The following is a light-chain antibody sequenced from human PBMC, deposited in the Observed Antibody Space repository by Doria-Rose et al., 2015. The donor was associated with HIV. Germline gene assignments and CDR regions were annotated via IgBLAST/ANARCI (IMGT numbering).Light chain of an antibody. V-gene: IGKV1-39*01. Sequence: IRVTQSPSSLSASIGDRVTITCRASQTVSTYLNWFQQEPGKAPKLLIYAASRLQSGVPLRFSGSGSGTDLTLTISGLQPGDFATYYCQQTYSSPPWTFGQGTKVEMK. CDR2: AAS. CDR1: QTVSTY. CDR3: QQTYSSPPWT. J-gene: IGKJ1*01.